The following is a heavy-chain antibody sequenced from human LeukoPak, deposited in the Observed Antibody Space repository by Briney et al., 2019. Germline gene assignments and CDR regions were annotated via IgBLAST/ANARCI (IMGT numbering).Heavy chain of an antibody. J-gene: IGHJ4*02. D-gene: IGHD3-22*01. V-gene: IGHV3-21*01. Sequence: GGSLRLSCAASGFTFSSYSMNWVRQAPGKGLEWVSSISSSSSYIYYADSVKGRFTISRDNAKNSLYLQMNSLRAEDTAVYYCARDQYYYDSSGYPPGYWGQGTLVTVSS. CDR3: ARDQYYYDSSGYPPGY. CDR2: ISSSSSYI. CDR1: GFTFSSYS.